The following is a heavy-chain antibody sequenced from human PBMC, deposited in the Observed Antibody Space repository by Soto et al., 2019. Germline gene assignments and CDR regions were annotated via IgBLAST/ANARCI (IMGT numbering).Heavy chain of an antibody. J-gene: IGHJ5*02. CDR1: GGTLGGSY. D-gene: IGHD1-26*01. Sequence: PSETQSLTYAVSGGTLGGSYESWIRQPPGKGLEWIGEINHSGSTNYNPSLKSRVTISVDTSKNQFSLKLSSVTAADTAVYYCARQGIHGGSYRGQFDPWGQGTLVTV. V-gene: IGHV4-34*01. CDR3: ARQGIHGGSYRGQFDP. CDR2: INHSGST.